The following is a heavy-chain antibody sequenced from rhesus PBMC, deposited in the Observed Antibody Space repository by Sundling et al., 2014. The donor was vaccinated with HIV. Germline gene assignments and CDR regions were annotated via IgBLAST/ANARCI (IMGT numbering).Heavy chain of an antibody. J-gene: IGHJ4*01. Sequence: QVQLQESGPGLVKPSETLSLTCTVSGYSITRGHYWNWIRQPPGKGLEWIASIYGGGGSSYFNPSLKSRVTLSVDTSKNQFSLRLTSVTAADTAVYYCASPMGLYSGSWTTIPRNWGQGLLVTVSS. CDR2: IYGGGGSS. D-gene: IGHD6-25*01. V-gene: IGHV4-106*01. CDR3: ASPMGLYSGSWTTIPRN. CDR1: GYSITRGHY.